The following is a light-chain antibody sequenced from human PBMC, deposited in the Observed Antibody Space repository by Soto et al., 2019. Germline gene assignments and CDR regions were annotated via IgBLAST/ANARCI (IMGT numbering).Light chain of an antibody. V-gene: IGKV1-39*01. CDR1: QTTNNY. CDR3: QSSYSMPYA. Sequence: DIQMTQSPSSLSASVGDRATITCRARQTTNNYLNWYQLKPGKAPKLLIYAASTLQTGVTSRFSGSGSGTDFTLAISRLQPEDYVTDFCQSSYSMPYAFGAGTKLEIK. CDR2: AAS. J-gene: IGKJ2*01.